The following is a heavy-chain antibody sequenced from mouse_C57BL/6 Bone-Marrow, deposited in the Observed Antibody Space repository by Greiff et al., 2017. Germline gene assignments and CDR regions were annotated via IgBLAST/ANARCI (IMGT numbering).Heavy chain of an antibody. V-gene: IGHV1-9*01. CDR1: GYTFTGYW. Sequence: VQLVESGAELMKPGASVKLSCKATGYTFTGYWIEWVQQRPGHGLEWIGEILPGSGCTNYNEKFQGKATFTADTSSNTAYRPLSSLTTEDSAIYDCARLNEGDAMDYWGQGTSVSVSS. CDR3: ARLNEGDAMDY. CDR2: ILPGSGCT. J-gene: IGHJ4*01.